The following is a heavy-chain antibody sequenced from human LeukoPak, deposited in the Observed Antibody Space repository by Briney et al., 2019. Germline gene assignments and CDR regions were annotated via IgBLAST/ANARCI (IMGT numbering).Heavy chain of an antibody. CDR1: GFTFSSYG. D-gene: IGHD3-22*01. Sequence: GGSLRLSCAASGFTFSSYGMHWVRQAPGKGLEWVAVISYDGGNKYYADSVKGRFTISRDNSKNTLYLQMNSLRAEDTAVYYCAKDSLNYYDSSAPTGYWGQGILVTVSS. CDR2: ISYDGGNK. CDR3: AKDSLNYYDSSAPTGY. V-gene: IGHV3-30*18. J-gene: IGHJ4*02.